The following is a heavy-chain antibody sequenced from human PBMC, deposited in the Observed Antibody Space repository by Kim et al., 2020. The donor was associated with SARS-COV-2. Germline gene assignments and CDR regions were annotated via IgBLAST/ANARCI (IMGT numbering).Heavy chain of an antibody. J-gene: IGHJ4*02. V-gene: IGHV3-33*06. CDR3: AKGSVEMATIWLDY. D-gene: IGHD5-12*01. CDR2: IWYDGSNK. CDR1: GFTFSSYG. Sequence: GGSLRLSCAASGFTFSSYGMHWVRQAPGKGLEWVAVIWYDGSNKYYADSVKGRVTISRDNSKNTLYLQMNSLRAEDTAVYYCAKGSVEMATIWLDYWGQG.